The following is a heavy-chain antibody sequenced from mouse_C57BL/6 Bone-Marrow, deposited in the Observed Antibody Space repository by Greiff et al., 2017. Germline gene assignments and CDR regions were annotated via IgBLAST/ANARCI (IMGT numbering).Heavy chain of an antibody. CDR2: IDPENGDT. J-gene: IGHJ1*03. CDR1: GFNIKDDY. D-gene: IGHD1-1*01. CDR3: TTFYGSSYLRYFDV. Sequence: VQLQQSGAELVRPGASVKLSCTASGFNIKDDYMHWVKQRPEQGLEWIGWIDPENGDTEYAAKFQGKATITADTSSNTAYLQLSSLTSEDTAVYYCTTFYGSSYLRYFDVGGTGTTVTVSS. V-gene: IGHV14-4*01.